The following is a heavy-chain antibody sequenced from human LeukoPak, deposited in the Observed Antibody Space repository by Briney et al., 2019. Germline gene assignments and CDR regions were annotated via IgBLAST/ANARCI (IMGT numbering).Heavy chain of an antibody. V-gene: IGHV1-69*13. J-gene: IGHJ4*02. D-gene: IGHD2-15*01. CDR2: IIPIFGTA. CDR3: ARGPSLLGGNY. CDR1: GYTFTGNY. Sequence: GASVKVSCKASGYTFTGNYMHWVRQAPGQGLEWMGGIIPIFGTANYAQKFQGRVTITADESTSTAYMELSSLRSEDTAVYYCARGPSLLGGNYWGQGTLVTVSS.